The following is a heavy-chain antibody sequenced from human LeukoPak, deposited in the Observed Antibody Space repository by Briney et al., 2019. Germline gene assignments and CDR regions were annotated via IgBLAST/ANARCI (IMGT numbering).Heavy chain of an antibody. D-gene: IGHD2-2*01. Sequence: SVKVSCKASGGTFSSYAISWVRQAPGQGLEWMGGIVPIFGTANYAQKFQGRVTITTDESTSTAYMELSSLRSEDTAVSYCASGVVPAATFDYWGQGTLVSVSS. J-gene: IGHJ4*02. CDR3: ASGVVPAATFDY. CDR2: IVPIFGTA. CDR1: GGTFSSYA. V-gene: IGHV1-69*05.